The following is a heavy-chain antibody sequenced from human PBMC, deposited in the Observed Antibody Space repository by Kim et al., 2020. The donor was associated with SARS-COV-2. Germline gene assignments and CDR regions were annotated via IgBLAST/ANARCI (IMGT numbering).Heavy chain of an antibody. Sequence: ASVKVSCKASGYTFTGYYMHWVRQAPGQGLEWMGWINPNSGGTNYAQKFQGWVTMTRDTSISTAYMELSRLRSDDTAVYYCARNHPGYSSGWYGSGAQYYYYGMDVWGQGTTVTVSS. CDR1: GYTFTGYY. J-gene: IGHJ6*02. CDR3: ARNHPGYSSGWYGSGAQYYYYGMDV. D-gene: IGHD6-19*01. V-gene: IGHV1-2*04. CDR2: INPNSGGT.